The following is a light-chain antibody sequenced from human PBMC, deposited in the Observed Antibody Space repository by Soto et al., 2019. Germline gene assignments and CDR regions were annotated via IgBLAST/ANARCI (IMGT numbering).Light chain of an antibody. V-gene: IGLV2-8*01. CDR1: SSDVGGYNY. J-gene: IGLJ2*01. CDR2: EVS. CDR3: SSYAGSNNWVV. Sequence: QSALTQPPSASGSPGQSVTISCTGTSSDVGGYNYVSWYQQHPGKAPKLMIYEVSKRPSGVPDRFSGSKSGNTASLTVSGPQAEDEADYYCSSYAGSNNWVVFGGGTKLTVL.